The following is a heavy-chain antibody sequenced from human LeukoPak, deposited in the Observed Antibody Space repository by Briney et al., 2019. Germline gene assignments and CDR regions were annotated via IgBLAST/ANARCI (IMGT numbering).Heavy chain of an antibody. D-gene: IGHD2-2*01. CDR2: ISAYNGNT. V-gene: IGHV1-18*01. CDR1: GYTFTSYG. CDR3: AREASWYQLPKGAFDI. J-gene: IGHJ3*02. Sequence: ASVEVSCKASGYTFTSYGISWVRQAPGQGLEWMGWISAYNGNTNYAQKLQGRVTMTRDTSISTASMELSRLRSDDTAVYYCAREASWYQLPKGAFDIWGQGTMVTVSS.